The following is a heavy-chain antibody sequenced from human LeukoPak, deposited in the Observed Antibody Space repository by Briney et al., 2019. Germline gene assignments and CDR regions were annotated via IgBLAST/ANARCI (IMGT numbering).Heavy chain of an antibody. CDR1: GFTFSSYW. CDR2: INSDGSST. V-gene: IGHV3-74*01. J-gene: IGHJ4*02. D-gene: IGHD6-13*01. CDR3: ARGVAAAVYYFDY. Sequence: PGGSLRLSCAASGFTFSSYWMHWGRQAPGKGLVWVSRINSDGSSTSYADSVKGRFTISRDNAKNTLYLQMNSLRAEDTAVYYCARGVAAAVYYFDYWGQGTLVTVSS.